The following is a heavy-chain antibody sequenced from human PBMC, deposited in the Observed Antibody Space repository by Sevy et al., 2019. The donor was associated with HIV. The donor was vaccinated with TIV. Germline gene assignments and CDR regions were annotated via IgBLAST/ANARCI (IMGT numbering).Heavy chain of an antibody. Sequence: GGSLRLSCAASGFTFSSYSMNWVRQAPGKGLEWVSYISSSSSTIYYADSVKGRFTISRDNAKNSLNLQMNSLRDEDTAVYYCARADCSSTSCFDYWGQGTLVTVSS. D-gene: IGHD2-2*01. CDR2: ISSSSSTI. J-gene: IGHJ4*02. CDR3: ARADCSSTSCFDY. V-gene: IGHV3-48*02. CDR1: GFTFSSYS.